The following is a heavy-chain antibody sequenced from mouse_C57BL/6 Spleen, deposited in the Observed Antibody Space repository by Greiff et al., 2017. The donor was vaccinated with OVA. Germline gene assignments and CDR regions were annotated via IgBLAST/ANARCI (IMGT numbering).Heavy chain of an antibody. J-gene: IGHJ1*03. CDR2: INYDGSST. Sequence: EVKLVESEGGLVQPGSSMKLSCTASGFTFSDYYMAWVRQVPEKGLEWVANINYDGSSTYYLDSLKSRFIISRDNAKNILYRQMSSLKSEDTATYYCAREGWYYGSYWYFDVWGTGTTVTVSS. V-gene: IGHV5-16*01. D-gene: IGHD1-1*01. CDR3: AREGWYYGSYWYFDV. CDR1: GFTFSDYY.